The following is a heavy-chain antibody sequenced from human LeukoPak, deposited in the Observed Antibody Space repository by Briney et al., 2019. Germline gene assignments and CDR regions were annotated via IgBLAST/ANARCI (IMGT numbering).Heavy chain of an antibody. CDR2: ISYDGSNE. V-gene: IGHV3-30*18. J-gene: IGHJ4*02. Sequence: PGGSLRLSCVASGFTFSSYGMHWVRQAPGKGLEWVAGISYDGSNEYYAESVKGRITISRDHSKNTLFLQMNSLRDEDMAVYYCAKELSGGSGFDYWGQGTLVTVSS. CDR3: AKELSGGSGFDY. D-gene: IGHD3-10*01. CDR1: GFTFSSYG.